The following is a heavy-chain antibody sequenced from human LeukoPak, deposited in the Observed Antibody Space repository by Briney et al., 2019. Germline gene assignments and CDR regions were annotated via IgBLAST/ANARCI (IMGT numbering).Heavy chain of an antibody. Sequence: GGSLRLSCAASGFTFSSYAMNWVRQAPGKGLEWVSYISSSNSIIYYADSVKGRSTISRDNAENSLYLQMNSLRAEDTAFYYCARGRYCSGGICYSFPFDYWGQGTLVTVSS. CDR1: GFTFSSYA. CDR2: ISSSNSII. J-gene: IGHJ4*02. CDR3: ARGRYCSGGICYSFPFDY. V-gene: IGHV3-48*04. D-gene: IGHD2-15*01.